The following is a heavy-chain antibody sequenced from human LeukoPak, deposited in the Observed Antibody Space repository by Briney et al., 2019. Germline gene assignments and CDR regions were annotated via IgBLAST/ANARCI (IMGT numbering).Heavy chain of an antibody. CDR1: GGSISGNY. CDR3: ARTDSGTLDY. V-gene: IGHV4-59*08. CDR2: IYYSGST. Sequence: SETLSLTCIVSGGSISGNYWSWIRLPPGKGLEWIGYIYYSGSTNYNPSLKSRVTISVDTSKNQFSLKLSSVTAADTAVYYCARTDSGTLDYWGQGTLVTVSS. J-gene: IGHJ4*02. D-gene: IGHD1-26*01.